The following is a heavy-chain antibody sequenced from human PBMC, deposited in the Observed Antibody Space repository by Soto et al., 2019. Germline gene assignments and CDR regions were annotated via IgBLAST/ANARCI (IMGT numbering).Heavy chain of an antibody. Sequence: QLQLQESGPGLVKPSETLSLICTVSGGSISSRSDYWGWIRQPPGKGLEWIGNIDYSGNTYYNPSLKSRVTISVDTSKNQFSLKVSSVTAPDTAVYYCARRRPAGVLQDAFDIWGQGTMVTVSS. D-gene: IGHD6-19*01. CDR2: IDYSGNT. CDR1: GGSISSRSDY. J-gene: IGHJ3*02. V-gene: IGHV4-39*01. CDR3: ARRRPAGVLQDAFDI.